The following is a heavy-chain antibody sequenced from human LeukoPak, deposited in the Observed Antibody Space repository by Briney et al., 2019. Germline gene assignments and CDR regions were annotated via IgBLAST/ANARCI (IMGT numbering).Heavy chain of an antibody. J-gene: IGHJ4*02. CDR2: ISYDGSNK. CDR1: GFTFSSYA. CDR3: AREQLYYDFPLDY. D-gene: IGHD3-3*01. V-gene: IGHV3-30*04. Sequence: PGGSLRLSCAASGFTFSSYAMHWVRQAPGKGLEWVAVISYDGSNKYYADSVKGRFTISRDNSKNTLHLQMNSLRAEDTAVYYCAREQLYYDFPLDYWGQGTLVTVSS.